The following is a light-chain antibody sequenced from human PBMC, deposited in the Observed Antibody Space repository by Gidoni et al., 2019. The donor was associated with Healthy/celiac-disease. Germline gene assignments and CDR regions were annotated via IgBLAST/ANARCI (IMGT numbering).Light chain of an antibody. Sequence: QSVLTQPPSVSGAPGQRVTISCTGSSSNIGAGYDVHWYQQLPGTAPKLLIYGNSNRPSGVPSDSLAITGLQAEDEADYYCQSYDSSLSGWVFGGGTKLTVL. V-gene: IGLV1-40*01. CDR1: SSNIGAGYD. CDR3: QSYDSSLSGWV. CDR2: GNS. J-gene: IGLJ3*02.